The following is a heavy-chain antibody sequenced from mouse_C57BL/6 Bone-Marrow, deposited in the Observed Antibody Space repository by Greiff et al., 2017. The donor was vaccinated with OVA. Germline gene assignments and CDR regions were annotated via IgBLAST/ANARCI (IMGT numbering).Heavy chain of an antibody. J-gene: IGHJ2*01. CDR2: IDPNNDYT. Sequence: VQLQQSGAELARPGASVKMSCKASGYTFTSYTIHWVKQRPGQGLEWIGYIDPNNDYTNYNQKFKGKATLTADKSSSTAYMQLSSLTSEDTAVYYCTRGYYCDYWGQGTTLTVPS. V-gene: IGHV1-4*01. CDR3: TRGYYCDY. CDR1: GYTFTSYT.